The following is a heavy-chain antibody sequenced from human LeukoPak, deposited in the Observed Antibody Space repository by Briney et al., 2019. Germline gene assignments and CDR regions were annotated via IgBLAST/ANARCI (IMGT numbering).Heavy chain of an antibody. V-gene: IGHV3-23*01. J-gene: IGHJ4*02. CDR2: ISGSGIST. CDR1: GFTFSNFA. CDR3: AKDLRGYDMDFDY. D-gene: IGHD5-12*01. Sequence: GGSLRLSCAASGFTFSNFAMSWVRLAPGKGLEWVSSISGSGISTYYADSLKGRFTISRDNFKNTLFLQLNSLRAEDTAVYYCAKDLRGYDMDFDYWGQGTLVTVSS.